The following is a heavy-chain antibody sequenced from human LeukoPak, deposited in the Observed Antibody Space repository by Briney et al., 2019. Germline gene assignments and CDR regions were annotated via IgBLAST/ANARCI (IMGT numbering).Heavy chain of an antibody. Sequence: PGGSLRLSCAASGFTFSSYAMMWVRQAPGKGLEWVSTIVASYEGTFYANSVKGRFTISRDNSKSTLSLQMNSLRAEDTAVYYCAKGKAGHLVDLFDPWGQGTLLTLSS. J-gene: IGHJ5*02. V-gene: IGHV3-23*01. CDR2: IVASYEGT. CDR3: AKGKAGHLVDLFDP. D-gene: IGHD3-9*01. CDR1: GFTFSSYA.